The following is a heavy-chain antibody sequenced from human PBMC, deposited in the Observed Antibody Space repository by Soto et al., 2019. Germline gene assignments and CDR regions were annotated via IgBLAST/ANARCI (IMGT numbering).Heavy chain of an antibody. CDR1: GFTFSRYG. Sequence: GGSLRLSCAASGFTFSRYGMEWVRLATGKGLEWVAATTYDGGIKHYVDYVKGRFTISRDNSKNTLYLQMNSLRVEDTATYYCAGALENPYFYYGLNVWGQGTTVTVSS. J-gene: IGHJ6*02. CDR2: TTYDGGIK. V-gene: IGHV3-30*03. D-gene: IGHD1-1*01. CDR3: AGALENPYFYYGLNV.